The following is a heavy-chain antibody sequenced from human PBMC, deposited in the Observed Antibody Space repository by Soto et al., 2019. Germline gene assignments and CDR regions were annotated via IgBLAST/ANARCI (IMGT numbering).Heavy chain of an antibody. V-gene: IGHV3-7*05. D-gene: IGHD6-13*01. J-gene: IGHJ4*02. Sequence: EVQLVESGGGLVQPGGSLRLSCVASGFTFSTYWMSWVRQAPGKGLEWVANIKQDGSEKYYVDSVKGRFTISRDNAKNSLYLQMNSLRAEDTAVYYCARRYLGSLWSAFDYWGQGTLVTVSS. CDR3: ARRYLGSLWSAFDY. CDR1: GFTFSTYW. CDR2: IKQDGSEK.